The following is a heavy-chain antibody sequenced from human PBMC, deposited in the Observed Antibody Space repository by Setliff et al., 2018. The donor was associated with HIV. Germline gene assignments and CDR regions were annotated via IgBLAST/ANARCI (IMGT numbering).Heavy chain of an antibody. V-gene: IGHV4-59*11. Sequence: PSETLSLTCTVSGSSISSHYWTWIRQPPGRGLEWIGSFYYSGSANYDPSLKSRVRISVDTSNNQFSLTVRSVTAADTAVYYCAGRMGPCGGDCYLNYWGQGRLVTVSS. J-gene: IGHJ4*02. CDR2: FYYSGSA. CDR1: GSSISSHY. CDR3: AGRMGPCGGDCYLNY. D-gene: IGHD2-21*02.